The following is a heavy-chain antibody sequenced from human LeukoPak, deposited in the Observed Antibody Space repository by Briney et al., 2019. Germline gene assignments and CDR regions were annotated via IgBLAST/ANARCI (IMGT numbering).Heavy chain of an antibody. CDR3: ARARFFDF. Sequence: GGPLRLSCAASGFTFSSYSMSWVRQAPGKGLEWVSGTSDRGDYTYYADSVKGRFTISRDNFKNTLYLQMNSLRAEDTAVYYCARARFFDFWGQGTLVTVSS. CDR2: TSDRGDYT. V-gene: IGHV3-23*01. CDR1: GFTFSSYS. J-gene: IGHJ4*02.